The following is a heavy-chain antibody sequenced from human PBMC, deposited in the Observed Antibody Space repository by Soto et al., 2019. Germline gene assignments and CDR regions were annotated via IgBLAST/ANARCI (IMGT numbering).Heavy chain of an antibody. V-gene: IGHV3-74*01. Sequence: EVQLVESGGNLVQPGGSLRLSCAASGFSFSGSWMYWVRQTPGKGLVWISRVNSDGTTNYVDSVRGRFTISRDKAKNTLYLQMNSLRVEDTAVYYCARDLVYNSPGDWGPGTLVTVSS. D-gene: IGHD1-1*01. CDR2: VNSDGTT. CDR1: GFSFSGSW. J-gene: IGHJ4*02. CDR3: ARDLVYNSPGD.